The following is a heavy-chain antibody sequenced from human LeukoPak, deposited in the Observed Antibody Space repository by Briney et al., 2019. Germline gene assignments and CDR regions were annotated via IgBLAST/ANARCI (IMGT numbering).Heavy chain of an antibody. J-gene: IGHJ4*02. CDR1: GFTFSGSA. V-gene: IGHV3-73*01. CDR2: IRSKANSYAT. CDR3: LLTATYSSSSRRDY. Sequence: GGSLRLSCAASGFTFSGSAMPWVRQASGKGLEWVGRIRSKANSYATAYAASVKGRFTISRDDSKNTAYLQMNSLKTEDTAVYYCLLTATYSSSSRRDYWGQGTLVTVSS. D-gene: IGHD6-6*01.